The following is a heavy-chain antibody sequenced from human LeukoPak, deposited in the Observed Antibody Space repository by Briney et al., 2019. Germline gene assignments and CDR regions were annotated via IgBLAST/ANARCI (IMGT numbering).Heavy chain of an antibody. V-gene: IGHV3-7*01. CDR3: ARGVPYDSWSGPHYSDY. J-gene: IGHJ4*02. D-gene: IGHD3-3*01. Sequence: GGSLRLSCAASRFTLSTYWMSWVRQAPGKGLEWVAHIKQDGSQEYYVDSVKGRFTISRDSAKNSLYLQMSSLRAEDTAVYYCARGVPYDSWSGPHYSDYWGQGTLVTVPS. CDR1: RFTLSTYW. CDR2: IKQDGSQE.